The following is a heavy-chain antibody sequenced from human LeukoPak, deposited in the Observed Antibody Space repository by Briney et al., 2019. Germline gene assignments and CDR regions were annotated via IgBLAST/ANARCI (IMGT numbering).Heavy chain of an antibody. CDR2: IYYSGST. J-gene: IGHJ4*02. D-gene: IGHD6-6*01. Sequence: SETLSLTCTVSGGSISSYYWSWIRQPPGKGLEWIGYIYYSGSTNYNPSLKSRVTISVDTSKNQFSLKLSSVTAADTAMYYCARRSGSSTPSDYWGQGTLVTVSS. CDR3: ARRSGSSTPSDY. V-gene: IGHV4-59*01. CDR1: GGSISSYY.